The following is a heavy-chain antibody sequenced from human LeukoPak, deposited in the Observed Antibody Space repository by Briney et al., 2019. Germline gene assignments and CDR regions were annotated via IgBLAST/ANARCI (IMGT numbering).Heavy chain of an antibody. D-gene: IGHD3-3*01. J-gene: IGHJ4*02. V-gene: IGHV1-2*02. CDR2: INPNSGDT. CDR1: GYTFTGYY. CDR3: ARLSRSGYSCDY. Sequence: ASVTVSCKASGYTFTGYYLHWVRQAPGQGLEWMGWINPNSGDTNYAQNFQGRVTMTRDTSINTAYMELSRLRSDDTAVYYCARLSRSGYSCDYWGQGTLVTVSS.